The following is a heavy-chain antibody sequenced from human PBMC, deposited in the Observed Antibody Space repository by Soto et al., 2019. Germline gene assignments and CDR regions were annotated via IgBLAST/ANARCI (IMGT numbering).Heavy chain of an antibody. CDR3: ARDGATYCGGDCHRYFYYGMDV. J-gene: IGHJ6*02. D-gene: IGHD2-21*02. V-gene: IGHV1-69*13. CDR1: GGTFSNHS. CDR2: IIPMFPTA. Sequence: SVKVSCKASGGTFSNHSISWVRQAPGQGLEWVGGIIPMFPTADYAQRFQGRVTITADDSTTTVYMELSGLRSEDTAMYYCARDGATYCGGDCHRYFYYGMDVWGQGTTVTVSS.